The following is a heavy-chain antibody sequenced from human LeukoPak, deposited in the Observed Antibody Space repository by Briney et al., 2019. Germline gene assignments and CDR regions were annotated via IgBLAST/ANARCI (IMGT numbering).Heavy chain of an antibody. J-gene: IGHJ4*02. Sequence: PGGSLRLSCAASGFTFSKYWMLWVRQAPGKGLESVSRINTDGTVTTYADSVKGRFTISRDNSKNTLYLQMNSLRVEDTAVYYCATHCSGTSCHRDYWGQGTLVTVSS. CDR2: INTDGTVT. CDR1: GFTFSKYW. V-gene: IGHV3-74*01. D-gene: IGHD2-2*01. CDR3: ATHCSGTSCHRDY.